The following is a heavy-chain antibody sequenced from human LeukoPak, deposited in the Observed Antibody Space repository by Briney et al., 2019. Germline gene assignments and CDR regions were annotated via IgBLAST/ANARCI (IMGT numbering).Heavy chain of an antibody. CDR1: GGTFSSYA. V-gene: IGHV1-69*06. Sequence: ASVKVSCKASGGTFSSYAISWVRQAPGQGLEWMGGIIPISGTANYAQKFQDRVTITADKSTDTAYMELSSLRSEDTAVYYCARAQEESSGWYYYYYYMDVWGKGTTVTVSS. CDR2: IIPISGTA. CDR3: ARAQEESSGWYYYYYYMDV. J-gene: IGHJ6*03. D-gene: IGHD6-19*01.